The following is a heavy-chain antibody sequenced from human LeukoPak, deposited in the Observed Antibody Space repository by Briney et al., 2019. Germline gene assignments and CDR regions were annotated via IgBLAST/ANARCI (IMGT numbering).Heavy chain of an antibody. CDR3: AKDGNYYDSSGYGDY. Sequence: GGSLRLSCAASGFTLSSYGMHWVRQAPGKGLEWVAFIRYDGSNKYYADSVKGRFTISRDNSKNTLYLQMNSLRAEDTAVYYCAKDGNYYDSSGYGDYWGQGTLVTVFS. D-gene: IGHD3-22*01. J-gene: IGHJ4*02. CDR1: GFTLSSYG. V-gene: IGHV3-30*02. CDR2: IRYDGSNK.